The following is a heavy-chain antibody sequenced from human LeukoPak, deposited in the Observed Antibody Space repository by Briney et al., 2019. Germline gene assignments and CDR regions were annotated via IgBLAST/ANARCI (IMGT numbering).Heavy chain of an antibody. CDR2: ISYDGSNK. CDR3: ARDYGGNSVPDY. CDR1: GFTFSSYA. J-gene: IGHJ4*02. V-gene: IGHV3-30-3*01. D-gene: IGHD4-23*01. Sequence: GGSLRLSCAASGFTFSSYAMHWVRHAPGKGLEWVAVISYDGSNKYYADSVKGRFTISRDNSKNTLYLQMNSLRAEDTAVYYCARDYGGNSVPDYWGQGTLVTVSS.